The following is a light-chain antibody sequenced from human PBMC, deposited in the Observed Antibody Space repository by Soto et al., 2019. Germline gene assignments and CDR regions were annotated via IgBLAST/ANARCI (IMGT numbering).Light chain of an antibody. CDR3: QHLNDYRYT. V-gene: IGKV1-9*01. CDR2: AAS. Sequence: DIQLTQSPSFLSASVGDRVTITCRASQAMSSSLAWYQHNPGKAPKLLIYAASTLQNGVPSSFSGSGYGTEFTHTLSSLQPEDFATYYCQHLNDYRYTFGQGTQVEIK. CDR1: QAMSSS. J-gene: IGKJ2*01.